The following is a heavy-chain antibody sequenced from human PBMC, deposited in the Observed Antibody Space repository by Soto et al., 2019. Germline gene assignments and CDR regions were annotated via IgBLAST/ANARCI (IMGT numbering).Heavy chain of an antibody. CDR3: AKSDDSSYDLGDDY. J-gene: IGHJ4*02. CDR1: GFTFSSYA. CDR2: ISGSGGST. D-gene: IGHD5-12*01. V-gene: IGHV3-23*01. Sequence: GGSLRLSCAASGFTFSSYAMSWVRQAPGKGLEWVSAISGSGGSTYYADSVKGRFTISRDNSKNTLYLQMNSLRAEDTAVYYCAKSDDSSYDLGDDYWGQGTLVTVSS.